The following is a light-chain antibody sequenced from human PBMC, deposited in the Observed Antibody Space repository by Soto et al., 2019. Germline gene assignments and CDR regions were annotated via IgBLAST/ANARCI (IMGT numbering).Light chain of an antibody. CDR2: KAS. Sequence: DIQMTQSPSTLSASVGDRVTITCRASQSINNRLVWYQQKPGIAPKLLMYKASNLDSGVPSRFSGSGSGTEFALTIRSLQPDDFATYYCQHYNSYPWTFGQGTKVEIK. V-gene: IGKV1-5*03. CDR1: QSINNR. CDR3: QHYNSYPWT. J-gene: IGKJ1*01.